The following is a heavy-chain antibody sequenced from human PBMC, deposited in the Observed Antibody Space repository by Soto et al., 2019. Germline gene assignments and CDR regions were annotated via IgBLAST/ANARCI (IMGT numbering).Heavy chain of an antibody. CDR2: INGGEDSK. Sequence: GGSMRLSCAVSGVTFKSSPMSWVRRAQGKGLEWGSGINGGEDSKHYAESVRGRFTIIRDNSKNTLLLQMNSLRVEDTALYYGATEAGWGITWPNHDHWGQGTQVPVSS. CDR3: ATEAGWGITWPNHDH. D-gene: IGHD3-16*01. V-gene: IGHV3-23*01. J-gene: IGHJ4*02. CDR1: GVTFKSSP.